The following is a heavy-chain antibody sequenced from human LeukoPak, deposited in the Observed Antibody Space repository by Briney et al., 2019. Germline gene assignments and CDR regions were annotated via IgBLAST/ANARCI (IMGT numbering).Heavy chain of an antibody. CDR3: KSGGYGLIDY. V-gene: IGHV4-59*08. D-gene: IGHD6-25*01. Sequence: SETLSLTCTVSGGSISSYYWSWIRQPPGKGLEWIGYIYYSGSTNYNPSLKSRVTISIDTSKNQVSLKMSSVTAADTAVYCAKSGGYGLIDYWGQGTLVTVSS. CDR2: IYYSGST. CDR1: GGSISSYY. J-gene: IGHJ4*01.